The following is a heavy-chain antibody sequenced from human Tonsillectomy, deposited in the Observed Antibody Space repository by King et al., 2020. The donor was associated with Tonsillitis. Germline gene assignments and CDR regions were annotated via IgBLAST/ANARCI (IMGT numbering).Heavy chain of an antibody. CDR2: INPSDSYT. J-gene: IGHJ4*02. D-gene: IGHD2-15*01. CDR1: GYSFTSYW. Sequence: QLVQSGAEVKKPGESLRISCKGSGYSFTSYWISWVRQMPGKGLEWMGRINPSDSYTNYSPSFQGHVTISVDKSISTAYLQWSSLKASDTAMYYCARYRGGYCSGGRCSRFFDYWGQGTVVTVSS. CDR3: ARYRGGYCSGGRCSRFFDY. V-gene: IGHV5-10-1*01.